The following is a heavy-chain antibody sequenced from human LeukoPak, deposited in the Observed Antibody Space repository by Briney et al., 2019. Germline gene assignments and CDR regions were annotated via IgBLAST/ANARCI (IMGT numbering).Heavy chain of an antibody. J-gene: IGHJ4*02. CDR2: CSPILGIA. D-gene: IGHD6-13*01. V-gene: IGHV1-69*04. Sequence: SVNLSRKASGDTFSSYAISWVREAPGQGLEWMGRCSPILGIANYAQKFQSRVTITADKSTSTAYMELSSLRYEDTAVYYCASCGGRSGSWPFDYWGEGTLVTVSS. CDR1: GDTFSSYA. CDR3: ASCGGRSGSWPFDY.